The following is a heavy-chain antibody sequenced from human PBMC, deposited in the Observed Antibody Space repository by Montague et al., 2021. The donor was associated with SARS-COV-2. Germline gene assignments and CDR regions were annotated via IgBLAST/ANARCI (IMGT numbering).Heavy chain of an antibody. CDR3: AREGGWLSRGSYYFDY. J-gene: IGHJ4*02. Sequence: SETLSLTCTVSGGSISSSSYYWGWIRQPPGKGLEWIGSIYYCGSTYYNPSLKSRVTISVDTSKNQFSLKLSSVTAADTAVYYCAREGGWLSRGSYYFDYWGQGTLVTVSS. CDR2: IYYCGST. V-gene: IGHV4-39*07. D-gene: IGHD3-22*01. CDR1: GGSISSSSYY.